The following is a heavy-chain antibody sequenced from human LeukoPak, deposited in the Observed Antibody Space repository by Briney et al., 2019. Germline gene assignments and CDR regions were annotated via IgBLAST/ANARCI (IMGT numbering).Heavy chain of an antibody. D-gene: IGHD4-11*01. Sequence: SETLSLTCTVSGGSISSSSYYWGWIRQSPGKGLEWNGSIYYSGSTYYNPSLKSRVTMSVDTSKNQFSLKLSSVTAADTAVYYCARVPQYNWFDPWGQGTLVTVSS. J-gene: IGHJ5*02. CDR1: GGSISSSSYY. CDR3: ARVPQYNWFDP. V-gene: IGHV4-39*07. CDR2: IYYSGST.